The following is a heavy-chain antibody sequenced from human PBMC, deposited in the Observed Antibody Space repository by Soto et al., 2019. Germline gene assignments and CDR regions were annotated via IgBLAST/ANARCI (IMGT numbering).Heavy chain of an antibody. CDR3: ARETDILTGVDY. J-gene: IGHJ4*02. V-gene: IGHV3-21*01. CDR2: ISSSSSYI. D-gene: IGHD3-9*01. Sequence: GGSLRLSCAASGFTFSSYSMNWVRQAPGKGLEWVSSISSSSSYIYYADSVKGRFTISRDNAKNSLYLQMNSLRAEDTAVYYCARETDILTGVDYWGQGTLVTVSS. CDR1: GFTFSSYS.